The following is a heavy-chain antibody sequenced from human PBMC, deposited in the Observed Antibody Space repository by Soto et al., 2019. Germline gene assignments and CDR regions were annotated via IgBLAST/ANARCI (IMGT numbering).Heavy chain of an antibody. J-gene: IGHJ4*02. D-gene: IGHD6-6*01. CDR2: ISSDSKTI. CDR1: GFTFSDYS. V-gene: IGHV3-48*01. CDR3: ARVGLPSRIAARRDFDF. Sequence: EVQLVESGGGLVHPGGSLRLSCAASGFTFSDYSMNWVRQAPGKGLEWVAYISSDSKTIFYADSVKGRFTISRDNANNSLYLQMNNLRAEDTAGFYCARVGLPSRIAARRDFDFWGQGTLVSVAS.